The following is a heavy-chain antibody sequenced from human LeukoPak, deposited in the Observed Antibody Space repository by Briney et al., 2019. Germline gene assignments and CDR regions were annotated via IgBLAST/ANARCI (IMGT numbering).Heavy chain of an antibody. CDR1: GYTFTSYG. CDR3: ARDYSRSGYDSFNY. CDR2: ISAYNGNT. Sequence: ASVKVSCKASGYTFTSYGISWVRQAPGQGLEWMGWISAYNGNTNYAQNLQGRVSMTTDTSTNTAYLELRSLRTDDTAVYYCARDYSRSGYDSFNYWGQGTLVTVSS. D-gene: IGHD5-12*01. J-gene: IGHJ4*02. V-gene: IGHV1-18*01.